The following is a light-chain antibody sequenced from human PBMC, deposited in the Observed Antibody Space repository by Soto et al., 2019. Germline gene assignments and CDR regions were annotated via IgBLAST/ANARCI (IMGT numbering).Light chain of an antibody. CDR1: SSDIGAYNS. CDR2: EVN. V-gene: IGLV2-8*01. CDR3: SSSAGSNTFVV. J-gene: IGLJ2*01. Sequence: QSALTQPPSASGSPGQSVTISCTGTSSDIGAYNSVSWYQQHPGKAPQLMIYEVNKRPSGVPDRFSGSKSGNTASLTVSGLQAEDEADYYCSSSAGSNTFVVFGGWTKLTVL.